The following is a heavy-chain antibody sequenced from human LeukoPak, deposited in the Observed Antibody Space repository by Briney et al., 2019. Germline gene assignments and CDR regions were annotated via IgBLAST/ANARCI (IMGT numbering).Heavy chain of an antibody. D-gene: IGHD3-16*01. CDR2: ISYDGNNK. Sequence: GGSLRLSCAASGFTFNTYGMHWVRQAPGKGLEWVTIISYDGNNKYYADSVKGRFTISRDNSKNTLYLQMNSLRAEDTAVYYCAKDMITFGGGDAFDIWGQGTMVTVSS. CDR1: GFTFNTYG. CDR3: AKDMITFGGGDAFDI. J-gene: IGHJ3*02. V-gene: IGHV3-30*18.